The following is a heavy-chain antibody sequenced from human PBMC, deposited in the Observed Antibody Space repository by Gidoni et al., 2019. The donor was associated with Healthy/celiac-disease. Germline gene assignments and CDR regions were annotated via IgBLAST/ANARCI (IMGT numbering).Heavy chain of an antibody. CDR2: IYHSGST. CDR3: ARGGDDYVWGSYRGGGWFDP. V-gene: IGHV4-30-2*01. D-gene: IGHD3-16*02. CDR1: GGSISSGGYS. J-gene: IGHJ5*02. Sequence: QLQLQESGSGLVKPSQTLSLTCAVSGGSISSGGYSWCWIRQPPGKGLEWIGYIYHSGSTYYNPSLKSRVTISVDRSKNQFSLKLSPVTAADTAVYYCARGGDDYVWGSYRGGGWFDPWGQGTLVTVSS.